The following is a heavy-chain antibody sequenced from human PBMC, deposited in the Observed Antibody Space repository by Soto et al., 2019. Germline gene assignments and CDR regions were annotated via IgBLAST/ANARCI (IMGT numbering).Heavy chain of an antibody. J-gene: IGHJ4*02. CDR1: GGSITSDY. CDR2: IYNSGTT. D-gene: IGHD2-15*01. CDR3: ARGGDIVVVVAASKAKTYYFDY. V-gene: IGHV4-59*12. Sequence: TLSLTCTVSGGSITSDYWTWIRQPPGKGLEYIGYIYNSGTTNYNPSLRSRVTISIDTSKNQFSLKLSSVTAADTAVYYCARGGDIVVVVAASKAKTYYFDYWGQGTLVTVSS.